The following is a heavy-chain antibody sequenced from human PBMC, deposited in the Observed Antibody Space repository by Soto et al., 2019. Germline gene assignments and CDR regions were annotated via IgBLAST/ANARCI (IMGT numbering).Heavy chain of an antibody. D-gene: IGHD1-7*01. CDR2: IHSGGDT. V-gene: IGHV3-66*01. CDR1: GFTVISNY. CDR3: ARSRTGNTYGGMDV. J-gene: IGHJ6*02. Sequence: GGSLRLSCAASGFTVISNYMTWVLQAPWKGLEWVSVIHSGGDTYYTDSVKGRFTISRDNSKNTLYLQMNSLRAEDTAVYYCARSRTGNTYGGMDVWGQGTTVTVSS.